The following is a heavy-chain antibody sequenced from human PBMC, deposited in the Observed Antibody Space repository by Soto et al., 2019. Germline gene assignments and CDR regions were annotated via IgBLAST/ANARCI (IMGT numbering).Heavy chain of an antibody. V-gene: IGHV3-23*01. J-gene: IGHJ4*02. CDR2: ISGSGGST. D-gene: IGHD6-19*01. Sequence: EVQLLESGGGLVQPGGSLRLSCAASGFTFSSNAMSWVRQAPGKGLEWASAISGSGGSTYYADSVKGRFTISRDNSKNTLYLQMNSLRAEDTAVYYCAKGSSGWYERFDYWGQGTLVTVSS. CDR3: AKGSSGWYERFDY. CDR1: GFTFSSNA.